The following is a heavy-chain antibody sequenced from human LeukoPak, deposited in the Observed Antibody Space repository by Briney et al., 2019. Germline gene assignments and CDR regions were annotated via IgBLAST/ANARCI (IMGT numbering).Heavy chain of an antibody. CDR3: ATSYSSSWYDYYYYGMDV. D-gene: IGHD6-13*01. Sequence: SETLSLTCTVSGGSISSSSYYWGWIRQPPGKGLEWIGSIYYSGSTYYNPSLKSRVTISVDTSKNQFSLKLSSVTVADTAVYYCATSYSSSWYDYYYYGMDVWGQGTTVTVSS. V-gene: IGHV4-39*07. J-gene: IGHJ6*02. CDR1: GGSISSSSYY. CDR2: IYYSGST.